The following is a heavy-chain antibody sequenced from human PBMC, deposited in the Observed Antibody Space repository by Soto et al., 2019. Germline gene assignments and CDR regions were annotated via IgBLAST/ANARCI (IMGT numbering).Heavy chain of an antibody. CDR1: GFTVSSNY. V-gene: IGHV3-66*01. CDR2: IYSGGST. D-gene: IGHD6-6*01. CDR3: ARESAIAARTGLDY. Sequence: EVQLVESGGGLVQPGGSLRLSCAASGFTVSSNYMSWVRQAPGKGLEWVSVIYSGGSTYYADSVKGRFTISRDNSKNTLYLQMNSLRAEDTAVYYCARESAIAARTGLDYWGQGTLVTVSS. J-gene: IGHJ4*02.